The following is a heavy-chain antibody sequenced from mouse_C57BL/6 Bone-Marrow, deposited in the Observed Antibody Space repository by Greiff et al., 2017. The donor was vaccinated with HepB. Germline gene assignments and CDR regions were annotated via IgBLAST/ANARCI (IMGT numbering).Heavy chain of an antibody. Sequence: EVHLVESGGGLVQPGGSMKLSCVASGFTFSNYWMNWVRQSPEKGLEWVAQIRLKSDNYATHYAESVKGRFTISRDDSKSSVYLQMNNLRAEDTGIYYCTLYGSSYNWFAYWGQGTLVTVSA. CDR2: IRLKSDNYAT. V-gene: IGHV6-3*01. CDR3: TLYGSSYNWFAY. CDR1: GFTFSNYW. J-gene: IGHJ3*01. D-gene: IGHD1-1*01.